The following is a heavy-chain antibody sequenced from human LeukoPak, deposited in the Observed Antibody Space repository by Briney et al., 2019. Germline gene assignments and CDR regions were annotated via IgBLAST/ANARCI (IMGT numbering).Heavy chain of an antibody. CDR3: ARSDMTTVTFDY. D-gene: IGHD4-17*01. CDR1: GGSISSGGYS. V-gene: IGHV4-30-2*01. CDR2: IYHSGST. J-gene: IGHJ4*02. Sequence: SETLSLTCAVSGGSISSGGYSWSWIRQPPGKGLEWIGYIYHSGSTYYNPSLKSRVTISVDRSKNQFSLKLSSVTAADTAVYYCARSDMTTVTFDYWGQGTLVTVSS.